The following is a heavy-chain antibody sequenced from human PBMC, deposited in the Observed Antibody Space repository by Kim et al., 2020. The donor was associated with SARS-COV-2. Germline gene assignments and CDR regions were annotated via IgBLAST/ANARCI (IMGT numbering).Heavy chain of an antibody. Sequence: SLKSLVTISVDTSKNQFSLKLSSVTAADTAVYYCARVAVVVAVTNAFDIWGQGTMVTVSS. V-gene: IGHV4-59*01. D-gene: IGHD2-15*01. J-gene: IGHJ3*02. CDR3: ARVAVVVAVTNAFDI.